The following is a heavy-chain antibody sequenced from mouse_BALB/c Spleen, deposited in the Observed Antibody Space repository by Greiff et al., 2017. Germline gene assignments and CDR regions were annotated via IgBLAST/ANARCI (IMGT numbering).Heavy chain of an antibody. J-gene: IGHJ1*01. D-gene: IGHD1-1*01. CDR1: GFTFSSYT. Sequence: VQLRESGGGLVQPGGSLKLSCAASGFTFSSYTMSWVRQTPEKRLEWVAYISNGGGSTYYPDTVKGRFTISRDNAKNTLYLQMSSLKSEDTAMYYCARHYLRYFDVWGAGTTVTVSS. V-gene: IGHV5-12-2*01. CDR3: ARHYLRYFDV. CDR2: ISNGGGST.